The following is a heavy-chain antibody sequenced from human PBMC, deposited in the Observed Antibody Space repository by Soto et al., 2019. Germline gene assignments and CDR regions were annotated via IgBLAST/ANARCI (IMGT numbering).Heavy chain of an antibody. J-gene: IGHJ3*02. V-gene: IGHV3-33*01. D-gene: IGHD4-17*01. CDR2: IWHDGSNK. Sequence: QVQLVETGGGVVQPGRSLRLSCAASGFSFSDHGMHWVRQAPVKGQEWVAVIWHDGSNKYYADSVRGRFTVSRDNSENTLYLQMSSLRAEDTAVDYCARDLGAYGVSAFDMWGQGTMVTVSS. CDR1: GFSFSDHG. CDR3: ARDLGAYGVSAFDM.